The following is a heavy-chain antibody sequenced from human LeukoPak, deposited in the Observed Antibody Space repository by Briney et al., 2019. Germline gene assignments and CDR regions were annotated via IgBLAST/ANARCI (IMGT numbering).Heavy chain of an antibody. CDR1: GFTFSDYY. V-gene: IGHV3-11*06. J-gene: IGHJ4*02. CDR2: ISRNSYT. CDR3: ARMGIAAVGAYYFDY. D-gene: IGHD6-13*01. Sequence: PGGSLTLFCAASGFTFSDYYTSWIRQAPGKGLEWVSYISRNSYTNYADSVKGRFTISRDNAKNSLYLQMASLRAEDTAVYYCARMGIAAVGAYYFDYWGQGTLVAVSS.